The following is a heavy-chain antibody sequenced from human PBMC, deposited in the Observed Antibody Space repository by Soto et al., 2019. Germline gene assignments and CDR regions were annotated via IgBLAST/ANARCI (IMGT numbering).Heavy chain of an antibody. CDR1: GFTFSTYV. J-gene: IGHJ3*02. CDR2: ISSHGYTT. CDR3: ARVVPAVPPGAFDI. Sequence: PGGSLRLSCAASGFTFSTYVMYWFRQAPGKGLEYVSSISSHGYTTYYANSLKGRFTITRDNSKNTLYLQMSSLSAEDTAVYYCARVVPAVPPGAFDIWGQGTMVTVSS. V-gene: IGHV3-64*01. D-gene: IGHD2-2*01.